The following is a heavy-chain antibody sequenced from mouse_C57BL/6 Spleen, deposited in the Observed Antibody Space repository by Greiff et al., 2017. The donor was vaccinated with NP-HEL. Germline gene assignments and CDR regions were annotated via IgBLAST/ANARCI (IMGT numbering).Heavy chain of an antibody. CDR1: GYTFTSYW. D-gene: IGHD1-1*01. Sequence: QVQLQQPGAELVRPGSSVKLSCKASGYTFTSYWMHWVKQRPIQGLEWIGNIDPSDSDTHYNQKFKDKATLTVDKSSSTAYMQLSSLTSEDSAVYYCASGGIYYYGFDYWGQGTTLTVSS. V-gene: IGHV1-52*01. CDR3: ASGGIYYYGFDY. J-gene: IGHJ2*01. CDR2: IDPSDSDT.